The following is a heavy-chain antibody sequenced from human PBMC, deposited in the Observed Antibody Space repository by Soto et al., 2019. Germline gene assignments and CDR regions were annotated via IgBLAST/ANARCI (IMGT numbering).Heavy chain of an antibody. Sequence: EVQLVESGGGLVQPGGSLRPSCAVSGFSLSDHFIDWVRQAPGKGLDWVGRTKNKAYSYTTEYAASVKGRFTISRDDSEKSVYLQMNSLKSEDTAVYYCASIRGVMGYWGQGTLVIVSS. CDR2: TKNKAYSYTT. V-gene: IGHV3-72*01. CDR3: ASIRGVMGY. CDR1: GFSLSDHF. D-gene: IGHD3-10*01. J-gene: IGHJ4*02.